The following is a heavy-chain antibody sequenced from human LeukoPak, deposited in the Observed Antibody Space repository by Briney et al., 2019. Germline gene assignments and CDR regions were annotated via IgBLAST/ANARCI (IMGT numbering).Heavy chain of an antibody. V-gene: IGHV3-73*01. Sequence: PGGSLRLSRAASGFTFSDSAIHWVRQASGKGLEWVGRIRSKPQSYATAYDESLKGRFTFSRDDSKNTAYLQMSSLKIEDTAVYYCTRVGPSTVVDYWGQGTRVTVSS. CDR2: IRSKPQSYAT. J-gene: IGHJ4*02. CDR1: GFTFSDSA. CDR3: TRVGPSTVVDY. D-gene: IGHD1-26*01.